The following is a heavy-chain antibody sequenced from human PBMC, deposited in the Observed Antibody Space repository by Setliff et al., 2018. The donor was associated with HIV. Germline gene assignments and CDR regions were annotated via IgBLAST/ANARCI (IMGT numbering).Heavy chain of an antibody. V-gene: IGHV3-74*01. CDR3: ARDTEYGDYADI. Sequence: PSETLSLTCAVYGGSFSGYYWNWVRQAPGKGLVWVSRINSDGSSTSYADSVKGRFTISRDNAKNTLYLQMNSLRAEDTAVYYCARDTEYGDYADIWGQGTMVTVSS. CDR2: INSDGSST. J-gene: IGHJ3*02. D-gene: IGHD4-17*01. CDR1: GGSFSGYY.